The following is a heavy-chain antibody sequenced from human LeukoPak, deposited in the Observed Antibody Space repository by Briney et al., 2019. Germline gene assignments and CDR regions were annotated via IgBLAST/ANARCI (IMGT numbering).Heavy chain of an antibody. J-gene: IGHJ4*02. CDR2: ISAYNGNT. V-gene: IGHV1-18*04. CDR3: ARGATVTTNWYYFDY. Sequence: ASVKVSCKASGYAFTDYYLHWVRQAPGQGLEWMGWISAYNGNTNYAQKLQGRVTMTTDTSTSTAYMELRSLRSDDTAVYYCARGATVTTNWYYFDYWGQGTLVTVSS. D-gene: IGHD4-17*01. CDR1: GYAFTDYY.